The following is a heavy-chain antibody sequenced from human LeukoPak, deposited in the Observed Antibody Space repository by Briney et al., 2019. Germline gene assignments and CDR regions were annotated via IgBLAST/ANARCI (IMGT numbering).Heavy chain of an antibody. CDR3: AKDLRGVCGEYDDY. CDR1: GFTFSSYA. Sequence: GGSLRLSCAASGFTFSSYAMSWVRQAPGKGLEWVSAISGSGGSTYYADSVKGRFTISRDNSKNTLYLQMNSLRAEDTAVYYCAKDLRGVCGEYDDYWGQGTLVTVSS. J-gene: IGHJ4*02. CDR2: ISGSGGST. D-gene: IGHD2-8*01. V-gene: IGHV3-23*01.